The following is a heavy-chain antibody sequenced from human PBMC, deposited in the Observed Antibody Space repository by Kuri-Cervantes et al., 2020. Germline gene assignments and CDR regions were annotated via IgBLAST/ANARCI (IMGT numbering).Heavy chain of an antibody. CDR1: GFTFSSYE. D-gene: IGHD2-8*02. Sequence: GGSLRPSFAASGFTFSSYEMNGVRQAPGKGLEWVSYISSSGSTIYCADSVKGRFTISRDNAKNSLYLQMNSLRAEDTAVYYCARDWCTVGVCHAKNYYYMDVWGKGTTVTVSS. CDR2: ISSSGSTI. J-gene: IGHJ6*03. CDR3: ARDWCTVGVCHAKNYYYMDV. V-gene: IGHV3-48*03.